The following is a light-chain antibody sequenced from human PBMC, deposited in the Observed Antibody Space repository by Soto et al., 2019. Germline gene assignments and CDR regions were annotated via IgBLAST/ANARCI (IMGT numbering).Light chain of an antibody. V-gene: IGKV3-20*01. J-gene: IGKJ3*01. Sequence: EIVLTQSPGTLSLSPGERATLSCRASQSVSSSYLAWYQQKPGHAPMLIIYGASSRATGIPRRFSGSGSGTDFTLTISRLEPEDFAVYYCQQYSRSPFTFGPGTKVDIK. CDR3: QQYSRSPFT. CDR2: GAS. CDR1: QSVSSSY.